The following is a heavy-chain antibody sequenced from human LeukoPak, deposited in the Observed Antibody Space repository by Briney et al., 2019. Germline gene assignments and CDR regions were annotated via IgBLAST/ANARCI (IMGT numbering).Heavy chain of an antibody. CDR1: GFTFSDYY. Sequence: GGSLRLSCAASGFTFSDYYMSWIRQAPGKGLEWVSYISSSGSTIYYADSVKGRFTISRDNSKNTLYLQMNSLRAEDTAVYYCAKVEWELGFDYWGQGTLVTVSS. D-gene: IGHD1-26*01. CDR3: AKVEWELGFDY. J-gene: IGHJ4*02. V-gene: IGHV3-11*01. CDR2: ISSSGSTI.